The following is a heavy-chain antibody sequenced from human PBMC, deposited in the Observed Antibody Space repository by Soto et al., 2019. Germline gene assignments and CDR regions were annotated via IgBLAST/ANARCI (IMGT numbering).Heavy chain of an antibody. J-gene: IGHJ4*02. CDR1: GFTFTAYW. D-gene: IGHD1-1*01. V-gene: IGHV3-7*01. CDR3: ARAHDFATY. CDR2: IKQDGSEK. Sequence: VQLVESGGGLVQPGGSLRLSCAASGFTFTAYWMSWVRQAPGKGLEWVANIKQDGSEKNYVDSVRGRFTISRDNAKNSVFLQMTSLRDEDTAVYYCARAHDFATYWGQGTLVTVSS.